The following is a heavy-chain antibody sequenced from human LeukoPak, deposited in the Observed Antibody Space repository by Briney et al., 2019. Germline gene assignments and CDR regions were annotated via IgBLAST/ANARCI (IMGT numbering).Heavy chain of an antibody. J-gene: IGHJ4*02. Sequence: GSLRLSCAASGFTFSSYSMNWVRQAPGKGLEWVSYISSSSSVIYYADSVKGRFTISRDNAKNSLYLQMNSLRDEDTAVYYCAKEEAGHGDYVDVGYWGQGTLVTVSS. V-gene: IGHV3-48*02. D-gene: IGHD4-17*01. CDR2: ISSSSSVI. CDR3: AKEEAGHGDYVDVGY. CDR1: GFTFSSYS.